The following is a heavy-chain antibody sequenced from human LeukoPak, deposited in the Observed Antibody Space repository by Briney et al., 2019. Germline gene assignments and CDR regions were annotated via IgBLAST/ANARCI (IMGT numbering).Heavy chain of an antibody. J-gene: IGHJ5*02. CDR3: ARWMTTVYNWFDP. V-gene: IGHV4-59*01. CDR2: IYYTGST. CDR1: CGSISSYY. Sequence: PSEILSLTWTVACGSISSYYWSWLRQPPGKGLEWVGYIYYTGSTNYNPSLKSRVTISVDTSKNQFSLKLSSVTAADTAVYYCARWMTTVYNWFDPWGQGTLVTVSS. D-gene: IGHD4-11*01.